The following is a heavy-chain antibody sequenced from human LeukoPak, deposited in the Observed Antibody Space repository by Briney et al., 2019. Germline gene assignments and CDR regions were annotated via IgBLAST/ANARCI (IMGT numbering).Heavy chain of an antibody. V-gene: IGHV4-59*01. Sequence: SETLSLTCTVSGGSISSYYWSWIRQPPGKGLEWIGYIYYRGSTNYNPSLQSRVTISVDTSKNQFSLKLSSVAAADTAVYYCARDRAYYDFWSGYPQPDAAFDIWGQGTMVTVSS. J-gene: IGHJ3*02. CDR1: GGSISSYY. CDR3: ARDRAYYDFWSGYPQPDAAFDI. CDR2: IYYRGST. D-gene: IGHD3-3*01.